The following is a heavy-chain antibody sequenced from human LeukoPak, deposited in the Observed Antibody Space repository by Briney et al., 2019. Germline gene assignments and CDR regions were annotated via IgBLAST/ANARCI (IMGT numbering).Heavy chain of an antibody. D-gene: IGHD6-13*01. Sequence: ASVTVSCKASGYTFTSYAMNWVRQAPGQGLEWMGWINTNTGNPTYAQGFTGRFVFSLDTSVSTAYLQISSLKAEDTAVYYCARVQEQQLANNWFDPWGQGTLVTVSS. CDR3: ARVQEQQLANNWFDP. J-gene: IGHJ5*02. CDR2: INTNTGNP. V-gene: IGHV7-4-1*02. CDR1: GYTFTSYA.